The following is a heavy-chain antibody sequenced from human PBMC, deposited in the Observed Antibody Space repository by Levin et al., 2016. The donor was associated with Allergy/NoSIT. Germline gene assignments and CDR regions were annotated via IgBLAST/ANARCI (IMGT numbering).Heavy chain of an antibody. J-gene: IGHJ5*02. V-gene: IGHV4-59*01. D-gene: IGHD4-17*01. CDR2: IYYSGST. Sequence: GSLRLSCTVSGGSISSYYWSWIRQPPGKGLEWIGYIYYSGSTNYNPSLKSRVTISVDTSKNQFSLKLSSVTAADTAVYYCARGSMRTTVTTTWFDPWGQGTLVTVSS. CDR1: GGSISSYY. CDR3: ARGSMRTTVTTTWFDP.